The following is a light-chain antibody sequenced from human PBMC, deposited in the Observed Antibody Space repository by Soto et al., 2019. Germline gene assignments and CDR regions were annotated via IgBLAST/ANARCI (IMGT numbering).Light chain of an antibody. CDR1: QDISNH. J-gene: IGKJ4*01. Sequence: DIQMTQSPSSLSASVGDRVTIPCQASQDISNHLNWYQQKPGQDPKLLISDASHLETGVSSRFSGSGSGTHFTFTISNLQPEDFATYFCQQCHKLPLTFGGGTVVEIK. V-gene: IGKV1-33*01. CDR2: DAS. CDR3: QQCHKLPLT.